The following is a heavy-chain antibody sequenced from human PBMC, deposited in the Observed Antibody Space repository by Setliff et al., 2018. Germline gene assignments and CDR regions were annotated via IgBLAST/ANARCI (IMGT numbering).Heavy chain of an antibody. J-gene: IGHJ5*02. CDR2: IFPGDSNT. CDR1: GYSFTTYW. CDR3: ARDRARSGYYSWFDP. Sequence: GESLKISCKGSGYSFTTYWIGWVRQMPGKGLEWMGIIFPGDSNTKYSPSFQGQVTISVDKSINTAYLQWSSLKASDTAMYYCARDRARSGYYSWFDPWGQGTLVTVSS. V-gene: IGHV5-51*01. D-gene: IGHD3-22*01.